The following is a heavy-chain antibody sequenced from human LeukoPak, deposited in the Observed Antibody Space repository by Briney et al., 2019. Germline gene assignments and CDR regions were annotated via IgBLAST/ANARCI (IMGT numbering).Heavy chain of an antibody. CDR2: IYYSGST. J-gene: IGHJ4*02. CDR3: ARPGYSSGY. Sequence: SETLTLTCTVSGGSISSSSYYWGWIRQPPGKRLEWIGSIYYSGSTYYNPSLKSRVTISVDTSKNQFSLKLSSVTAADTAVYYCARPGYSSGYWGQGTLVTVSS. V-gene: IGHV4-39*01. D-gene: IGHD6-19*01. CDR1: GGSISSSSYY.